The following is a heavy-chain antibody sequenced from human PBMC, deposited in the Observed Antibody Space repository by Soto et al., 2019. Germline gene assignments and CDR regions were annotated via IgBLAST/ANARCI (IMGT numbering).Heavy chain of an antibody. CDR3: AKALKDIVVVPAASYYYYYYMDV. J-gene: IGHJ6*03. Sequence: GGSLRLSCAASGFTFSSYAMSWVRQAPGKGLEWVSAISGSGGSTYYADSVKGRFTISRDNSKNTLYLQMNSLRAEDTAVYYCAKALKDIVVVPAASYYYYYYMDVWGKGTTVTVSS. CDR2: ISGSGGST. CDR1: GFTFSSYA. D-gene: IGHD2-2*01. V-gene: IGHV3-23*01.